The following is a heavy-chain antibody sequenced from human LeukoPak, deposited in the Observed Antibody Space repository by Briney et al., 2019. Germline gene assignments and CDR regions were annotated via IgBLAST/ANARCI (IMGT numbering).Heavy chain of an antibody. CDR2: ISSSSSYI. D-gene: IGHD3-22*01. V-gene: IGHV3-21*01. J-gene: IGHJ4*02. CDR3: ARDFHYYDSSGYYYV. Sequence: GGSLRLSCAASGFTFSSYSMNWVRQAPGEGLEWVSSISSSSSYIYYADSVKGRFTISRDNAKNSLYLQMNSLRAEDTAVYYCARDFHYYDSSGYYYVWGQGTLVTVSS. CDR1: GFTFSSYS.